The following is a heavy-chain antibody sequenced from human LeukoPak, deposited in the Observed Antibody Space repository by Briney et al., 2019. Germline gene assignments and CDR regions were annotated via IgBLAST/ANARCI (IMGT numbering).Heavy chain of an antibody. CDR2: ISGSGGST. V-gene: IGHV3-23*01. CDR3: AKGVYYGDYLGDNWFDP. D-gene: IGHD4-17*01. Sequence: GGSLRLSCAASGFTLSSYGLSWVRQAPGKGLEWVSAISGSGGSTYYADSVKGRFTTSRDNSKNTLYLQMNSLRAEDTAVYYCAKGVYYGDYLGDNWFDPWGQGTLVTVSS. CDR1: GFTLSSYG. J-gene: IGHJ5*02.